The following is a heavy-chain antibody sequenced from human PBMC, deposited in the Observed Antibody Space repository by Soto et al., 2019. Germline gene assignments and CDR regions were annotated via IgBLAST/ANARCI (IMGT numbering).Heavy chain of an antibody. J-gene: IGHJ4*02. D-gene: IGHD3-22*01. Sequence: PGGSLRLSCAASGFTFSSYWMSWVRQAPGKGLEWVANIKQDGSEKYYVDSVKGRFTISRDNAKNSLYLQMNSLRAEDTAVYYCARDRRHMIVVLLPDYWGQGTLVTVSS. V-gene: IGHV3-7*01. CDR2: IKQDGSEK. CDR1: GFTFSSYW. CDR3: ARDRRHMIVVLLPDY.